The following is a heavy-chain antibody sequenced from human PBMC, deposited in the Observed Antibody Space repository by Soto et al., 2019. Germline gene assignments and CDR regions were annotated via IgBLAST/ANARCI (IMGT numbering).Heavy chain of an antibody. CDR3: ARDSPVKGYYYYYGMDV. J-gene: IGHJ6*02. V-gene: IGHV4-59*01. Sequence: NPSETLSLTCTVSGGSIRSYYWSWIRQPPGKGLEWIGYIYYSGSTDYNPSLKSRVTMSVDTSKNQFSLKLSSVTAADTAVYYCARDSPVKGYYYYYGMDVWGQGTTVTVSS. CDR1: GGSIRSYY. D-gene: IGHD4-17*01. CDR2: IYYSGST.